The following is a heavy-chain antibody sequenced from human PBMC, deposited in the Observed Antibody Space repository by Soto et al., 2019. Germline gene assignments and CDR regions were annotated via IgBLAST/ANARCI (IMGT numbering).Heavy chain of an antibody. CDR1: GYTFTSYG. V-gene: IGHV1-18*01. CDR2: ISAYNGKT. J-gene: IGHJ4*02. D-gene: IGHD3-16*01. CDR3: ARDRPFIWGSYAEYYFDY. Sequence: ASVKVSCKASGYTFTSYGISWVRQAPGQGLEWMGWISAYNGKTNYAQKLQGRVTMTTDTSTSTAYMELRSLRSDDTAVYYCARDRPFIWGSYAEYYFDYWGQGTLVTVSS.